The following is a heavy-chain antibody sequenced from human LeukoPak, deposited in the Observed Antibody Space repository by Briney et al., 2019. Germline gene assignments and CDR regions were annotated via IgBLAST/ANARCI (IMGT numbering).Heavy chain of an antibody. CDR3: ARSYGSGSYYAKTYNWFDP. D-gene: IGHD3-10*01. CDR2: INHSGST. V-gene: IGHV4-34*01. CDR1: GGSFSGYY. Sequence: SETLSLTCAVYGGSFSGYYWSWIRQPPGKGLEWIGEINHSGSTNYNPSLKSRVTISVDTSKNQFSLKLSSVTAADTAVYYCARSYGSGSYYAKTYNWFDPWGQGTLVTVSS. J-gene: IGHJ5*02.